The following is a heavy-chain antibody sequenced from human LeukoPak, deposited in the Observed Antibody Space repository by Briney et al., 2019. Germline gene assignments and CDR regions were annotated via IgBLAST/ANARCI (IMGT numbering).Heavy chain of an antibody. J-gene: IGHJ6*02. CDR2: ISSSGSTI. Sequence: GGSLRLSCAASGFTFSDYYMSWIRQAPGKGLEWVSYISSSGSTIYYADSVKGRFTISRDNAKNSLYLQMNSLRAKDTAVYYCARDILTGYLSYYGMDVWGQGTTVTVSS. CDR3: ARDILTGYLSYYGMDV. CDR1: GFTFSDYY. D-gene: IGHD3-9*01. V-gene: IGHV3-11*01.